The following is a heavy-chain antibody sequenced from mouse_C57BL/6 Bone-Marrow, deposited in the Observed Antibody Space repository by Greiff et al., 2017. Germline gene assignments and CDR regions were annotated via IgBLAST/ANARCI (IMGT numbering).Heavy chain of an antibody. CDR1: GYTFPDSY. D-gene: IGHD4-1*01. CDR2: IHPYNGGT. J-gene: IGHJ2*01. Sequence: VQLQQSGPVLVKPGASVTMSCKASGYTFPDSYMNWVKQSHGKSLEWIGVIHPYNGGTSYNQKFKGKATLTVDKSSSTAYMELNSLTSEDSAVYYCARSRWDDFDYWGQGTTLTVSS. V-gene: IGHV1-19*01. CDR3: ARSRWDDFDY.